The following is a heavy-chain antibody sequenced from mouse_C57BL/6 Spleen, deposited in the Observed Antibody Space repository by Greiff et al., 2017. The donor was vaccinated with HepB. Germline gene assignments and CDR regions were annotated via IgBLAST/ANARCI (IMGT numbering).Heavy chain of an antibody. CDR2: IYPRDGST. Sequence: QVQLQQSGPELVKPGASVKLSCKASGYTFTSYDITWVKQRPGQGLEWIGWIYPRDGSTKYNEKFKGKATLTVDTSSSTAYLELHSLTSEDSAVYVCARGYDYNYFDYWGQGTTLTVSS. CDR3: ARGYDYNYFDY. D-gene: IGHD2-4*01. J-gene: IGHJ2*01. V-gene: IGHV1-85*01. CDR1: GYTFTSYD.